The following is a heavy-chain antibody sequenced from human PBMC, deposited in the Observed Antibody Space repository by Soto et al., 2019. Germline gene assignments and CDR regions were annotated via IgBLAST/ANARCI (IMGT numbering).Heavy chain of an antibody. V-gene: IGHV3-23*01. D-gene: IGHD3-22*01. J-gene: IGHJ4*02. CDR1: GFTFSSYA. CDR2: ISGSGGST. Sequence: GSLRLSCAASGFTFSSYAMSWVRQAPGKGLEWVSAISGSGGSTYYADSVKGRFTISRDNSKNTLYLQMNSLRAEDTAVYYCAKRPMYYYDSSGYYPSAYWGQGTLVTVSS. CDR3: AKRPMYYYDSSGYYPSAY.